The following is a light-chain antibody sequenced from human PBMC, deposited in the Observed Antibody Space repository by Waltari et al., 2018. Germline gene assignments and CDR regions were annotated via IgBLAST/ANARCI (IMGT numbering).Light chain of an antibody. CDR1: SSDVGGYAY. CDR2: EVS. Sequence: QSALTQPASVSGSPGQSITISCTGTSSDVGGYAYVSWYQQHPGKAPRLMIFEVSDRPSGVSNRFSGSKSDNTASLTISGLQAEDEADYYCSSYTTRSGLVFGTGTNVTVL. V-gene: IGLV2-14*03. CDR3: SSYTTRSGLV. J-gene: IGLJ1*01.